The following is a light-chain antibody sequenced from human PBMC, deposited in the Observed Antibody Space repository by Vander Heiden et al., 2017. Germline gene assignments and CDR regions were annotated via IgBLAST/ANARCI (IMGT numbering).Light chain of an antibody. CDR3: QSYDSILSYV. Sequence: QSVLTQPPSVSGAPGQRVTISCTGSSSNIGAGYDVHWYQQPPGTAPNLLIYGNSNRPSGVPDRFSGSKSGTSASLAITGLQAEDEADYYCQSYDSILSYVFGTGTKVTVL. CDR2: GNS. V-gene: IGLV1-40*01. CDR1: SSNIGAGYD. J-gene: IGLJ1*01.